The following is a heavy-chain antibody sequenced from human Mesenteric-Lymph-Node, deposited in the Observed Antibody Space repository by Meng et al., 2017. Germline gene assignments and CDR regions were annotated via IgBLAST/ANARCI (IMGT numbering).Heavy chain of an antibody. J-gene: IGHJ4*02. V-gene: IGHV1-46*01. CDR1: GNTFTSYY. D-gene: IGHD3-10*01. CDR3: ARGRLWFGEFSSWLWNFNDY. Sequence: ASVKVSCRASGNTFTSYYMHWVRQAPGQGLEWMGIINPSGGSTSYAQKFQGRVTMTRDTSTSTVYMELSSLRSEDTAVYYCARGRLWFGEFSSWLWNFNDYWGQGTLVTVSS. CDR2: INPSGGST.